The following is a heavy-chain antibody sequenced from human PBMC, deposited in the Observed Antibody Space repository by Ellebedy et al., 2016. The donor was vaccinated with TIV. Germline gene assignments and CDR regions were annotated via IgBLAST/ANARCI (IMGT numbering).Heavy chain of an antibody. CDR3: ARSVRGLLRYWFDP. CDR2: IIPIFGTA. Sequence: ASVKVSCKASGGTFSSYAISWVRQAPGQGLEWMGGIIPIFGTANYAQKFQGRVTITADESTSTAYMELSSLRSEDTAVYYCARSVRGLLRYWFDPWGQGTLVTVSS. CDR1: GGTFSSYA. D-gene: IGHD2-21*02. V-gene: IGHV1-69*13. J-gene: IGHJ5*02.